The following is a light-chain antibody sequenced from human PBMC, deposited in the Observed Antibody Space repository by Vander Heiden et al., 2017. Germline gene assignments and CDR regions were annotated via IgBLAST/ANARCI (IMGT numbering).Light chain of an antibody. Sequence: DIVMTQSPLSLPVTPGEPAPISCRPSQSLLHSNGYNSLDWYLQKPGQSPQLLIYLGSNRASGVPDRFSGSGSGTDFTLKISRVEAEDVGVYYCMQALQTLWTFGQGTKVEI. CDR2: LGS. CDR1: QSLLHSNGYNS. CDR3: MQALQTLWT. J-gene: IGKJ1*01. V-gene: IGKV2-28*01.